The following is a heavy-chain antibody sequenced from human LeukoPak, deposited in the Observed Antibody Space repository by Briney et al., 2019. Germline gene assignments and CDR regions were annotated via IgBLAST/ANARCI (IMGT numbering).Heavy chain of an antibody. J-gene: IGHJ6*03. D-gene: IGHD2-15*01. Sequence: ETLSLTCAGYGGSFSGYYWSWIRQPPGKGLEWIGEINHSGSTDYNPSLKSRVTISVDTTKNQFSLKLSSVTAADTAVYYCARGVVVVVYYYYYYMDVWGKGTTVTVSS. CDR3: ARGVVVVVYYYYYYMDV. CDR2: INHSGST. CDR1: GGSFSGYY. V-gene: IGHV4-34*01.